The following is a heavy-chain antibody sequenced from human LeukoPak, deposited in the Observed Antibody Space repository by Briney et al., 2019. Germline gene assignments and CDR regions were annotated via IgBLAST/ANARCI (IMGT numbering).Heavy chain of an antibody. CDR1: GFTFSSYG. D-gene: IGHD2-2*02. J-gene: IGHJ4*02. V-gene: IGHV3-30*03. CDR2: ISYDGSNK. CDR3: ARDRYCSSTSCYIEATNDY. Sequence: GRSLRLSCAASGFTFSSYGMHWVRQAPGKGLKWVAVISYDGSNKYYADSVKGRFTVSRDNAKNSLFLQMNSLRAEDTAVYYCARDRYCSSTSCYIEATNDYWGQGTLVTVSS.